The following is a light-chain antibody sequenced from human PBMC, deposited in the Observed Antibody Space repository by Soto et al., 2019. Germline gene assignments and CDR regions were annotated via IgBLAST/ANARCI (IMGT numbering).Light chain of an antibody. CDR2: EVS. Sequence: QSVLTQPPSASGSPGQSVTISCTGTSSDVGGYNYVSWYQQQPGKAPKLMIYEVSKRPSGVPDRFSGSKSGNTASLTVSGLQAEDEADYYCSSYAGSNNLNVFGTGTKVTVL. CDR3: SSYAGSNNLNV. CDR1: SSDVGGYNY. V-gene: IGLV2-8*01. J-gene: IGLJ1*01.